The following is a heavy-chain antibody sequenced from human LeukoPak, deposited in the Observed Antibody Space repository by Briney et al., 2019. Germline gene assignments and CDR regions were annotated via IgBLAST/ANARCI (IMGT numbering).Heavy chain of an antibody. V-gene: IGHV4-59*12. J-gene: IGHJ3*02. D-gene: IGHD2-15*01. Sequence: PSETLSLTCTISGGSISSYFWIWIRQPPGKGLEWIGYIYYSGNTNSNPSLKSRVTISLDTSKNQFFLKLSSVTAADTAVYYCARYSSGHDAFDIWGQGTKVTVSS. CDR2: IYYSGNT. CDR3: ARYSSGHDAFDI. CDR1: GGSISSYF.